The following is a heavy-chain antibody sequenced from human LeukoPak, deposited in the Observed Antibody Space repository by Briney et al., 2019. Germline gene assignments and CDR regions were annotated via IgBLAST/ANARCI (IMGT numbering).Heavy chain of an antibody. CDR3: ARTGTGYYFDY. V-gene: IGHV4-38-2*01. D-gene: IGHD1-14*01. Sequence: SETLSLTCAVSGYYISSGYYWGWIRQPPGKGLEWIATIYHRGTTWHNPSPKSRVTISLDTSKNQFSLQVSSVTAADTAVYYCARTGTGYYFDYWGHGTPVTVSS. CDR2: IYHRGTT. CDR1: GYYISSGYY. J-gene: IGHJ4*01.